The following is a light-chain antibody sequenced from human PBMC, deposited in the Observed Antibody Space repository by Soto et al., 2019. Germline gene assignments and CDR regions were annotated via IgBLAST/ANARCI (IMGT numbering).Light chain of an antibody. Sequence: EIVLTQSPGTLSLSPGERVTLSCRASQSVSSNLAWYQQKPGQAPRLLIYGTSTRATGIPARFSGSGSATEFTLTISGLQSEDFAVYYCQQFNNWPWSFGQGTKVDIK. CDR2: GTS. V-gene: IGKV3-15*01. CDR1: QSVSSN. CDR3: QQFNNWPWS. J-gene: IGKJ1*01.